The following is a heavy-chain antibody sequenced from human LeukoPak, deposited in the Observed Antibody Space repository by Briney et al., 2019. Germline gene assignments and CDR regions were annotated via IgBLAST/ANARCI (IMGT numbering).Heavy chain of an antibody. CDR3: AKLSWQWLVRTVGNYYFDY. CDR2: ISGSGAST. CDR1: GFTFSNYA. J-gene: IGHJ4*02. V-gene: IGHV3-23*01. Sequence: GGSLRLSCAVSGFTFSNYAMNWVRQAPGKGLEWVSIISGSGASTHYADSVKGRFTISRDNSKNTLYLQMSSLRAEDTAIYYCAKLSWQWLVRTVGNYYFDYWGQGTLVTVSS. D-gene: IGHD6-19*01.